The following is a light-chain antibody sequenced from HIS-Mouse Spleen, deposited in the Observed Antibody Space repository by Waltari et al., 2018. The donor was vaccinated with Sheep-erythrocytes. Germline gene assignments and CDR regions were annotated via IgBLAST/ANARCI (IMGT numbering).Light chain of an antibody. CDR2: EVS. Sequence: QSALTQPPSASGSPGQSVTISCTGTSSDVGGYNYVSWYQQHPGKAPKLMIYEVSRRPAAVPDRFSGSKSGNTASLTGSGLQAEDEADYYCSSYAGSNNWVFGGGTKLTVL. J-gene: IGLJ3*02. CDR3: SSYAGSNNWV. V-gene: IGLV2-8*01. CDR1: SSDVGGYNY.